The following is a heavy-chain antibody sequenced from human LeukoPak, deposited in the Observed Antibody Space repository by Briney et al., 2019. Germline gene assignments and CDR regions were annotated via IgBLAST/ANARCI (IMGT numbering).Heavy chain of an antibody. J-gene: IGHJ4*02. V-gene: IGHV3-30*18. Sequence: GRSLRLSCAASGFTFSSYGMHWVRQAPGKGLEWVALISYDGSNKYYADSVKGRFTISRDNSKNTLYLQMNSPRAEDTAVYYCAKGGRGWYLGDYWGQGTLVTVSS. CDR1: GFTFSSYG. CDR2: ISYDGSNK. CDR3: AKGGRGWYLGDY. D-gene: IGHD6-19*01.